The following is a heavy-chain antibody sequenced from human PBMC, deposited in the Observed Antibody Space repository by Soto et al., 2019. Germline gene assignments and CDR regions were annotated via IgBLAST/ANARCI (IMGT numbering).Heavy chain of an antibody. CDR2: IYHSGST. Sequence: SETLSLTCAVSGGSISSSNWWSWVRQPPGKGLEWIGEIYHSGSTNYNPSLKSRVTISVDKSKNQFSLKLSSVTAADTAVYYCARGVRSGIAADGIYYYYGMDVWGQGTTVTVSS. CDR3: ARGVRSGIAADGIYYYYGMDV. V-gene: IGHV4-4*02. CDR1: GGSISSSNW. D-gene: IGHD6-13*01. J-gene: IGHJ6*02.